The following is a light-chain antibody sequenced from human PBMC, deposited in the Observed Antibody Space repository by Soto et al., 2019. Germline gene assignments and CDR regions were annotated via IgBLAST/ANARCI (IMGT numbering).Light chain of an antibody. J-gene: IGLJ3*02. Sequence: QSALTQPASVSGSPGQSITISCTGSSSDVGGYNYVSWYQQHPGKAPKVMIYDVSNRPSGVYNRFSGSKSGNTASLTIAGLQAEDEADYFCGSYTSSDSWVFGGGTKLTVL. V-gene: IGLV2-14*03. CDR3: GSYTSSDSWV. CDR2: DVS. CDR1: SSDVGGYNY.